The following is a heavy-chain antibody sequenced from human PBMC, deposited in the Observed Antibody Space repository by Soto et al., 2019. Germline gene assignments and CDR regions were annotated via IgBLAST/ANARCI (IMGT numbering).Heavy chain of an antibody. D-gene: IGHD4-17*01. V-gene: IGHV4-39*01. CDR1: GGSISSSSYY. CDR2: IYYSGST. J-gene: IGHJ6*02. Sequence: SETLSLTCTVSGGSISSSSYYWGWIRQPPGKGLEWIGSIYYSGSTYYNPSLKSRVTISVDTSKNQFSLKLSSVTAADTAVYYCECGRSLDFGDYRYYGMDVWGQGTTVTVSS. CDR3: ECGRSLDFGDYRYYGMDV.